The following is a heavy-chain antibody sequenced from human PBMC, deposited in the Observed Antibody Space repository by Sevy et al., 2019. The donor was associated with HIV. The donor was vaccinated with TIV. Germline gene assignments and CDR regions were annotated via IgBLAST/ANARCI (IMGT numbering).Heavy chain of an antibody. CDR2: IKSNTDRGTT. CDR3: TTKKDFWSGYFYSDY. J-gene: IGHJ4*02. V-gene: IGHV3-15*01. CDR1: GFTFSKAW. D-gene: IGHD3-3*01. Sequence: GGSLRLSCPASGFTFSKAWMSWVRQAPGKGLEWVGRIKSNTDRGTTDYAEPVKGRFTISRDDSKNTLYLQVNSLKTDDTAVYYCTTKKDFWSGYFYSDYWGQGTLVTVSS.